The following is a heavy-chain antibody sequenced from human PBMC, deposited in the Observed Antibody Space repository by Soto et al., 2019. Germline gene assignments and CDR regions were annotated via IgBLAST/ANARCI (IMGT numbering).Heavy chain of an antibody. CDR2: LNSDGTSA. CDR3: ARGPCGWLGFDY. V-gene: IGHV3-74*01. CDR1: GFTFSSNS. Sequence: EVQLVESGGGLVQPGGSLRLSCAGSGFTFSSNSMHWVRQAPGKGLVWVSRLNSDGTSASYADSVKGRFTISRDNAKNTLFLQMNSLKAADTALYYCARGPCGWLGFDYWGQGTLVTVSS. J-gene: IGHJ4*02. D-gene: IGHD5-18*01.